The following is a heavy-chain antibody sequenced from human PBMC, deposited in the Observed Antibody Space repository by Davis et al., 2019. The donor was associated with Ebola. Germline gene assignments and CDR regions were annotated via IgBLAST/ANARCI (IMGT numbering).Heavy chain of an antibody. J-gene: IGHJ6*02. CDR3: ARVLRRQDIVVVPAAMGLYYYYGMDV. V-gene: IGHV1-18*01. CDR2: ISAYNGNT. CDR1: GYTFTSYG. D-gene: IGHD2-2*01. Sequence: ASVKVSCEASGYTFTSYGISWVRQAPGQGLEWMGWISAYNGNTNYAQKLQGRVTMTTDTSTSTAYMELRSLRSDDTAVYYCARVLRRQDIVVVPAAMGLYYYYGMDVWGQGTTVTVSS.